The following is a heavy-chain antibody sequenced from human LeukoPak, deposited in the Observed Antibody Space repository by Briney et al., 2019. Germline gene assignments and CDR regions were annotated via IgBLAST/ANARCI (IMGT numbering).Heavy chain of an antibody. CDR1: GGSFSGYY. J-gene: IGHJ2*01. D-gene: IGHD3-22*01. V-gene: IGHV4-34*01. CDR2: INHSGST. CDR3: ARPSGRYYDSSGNELDFDL. Sequence: SETLSLTCAVYGGSFSGYYWSWIRQPPGKGLEWIGEINHSGSTNYNPSLKSRVTISVDTSKNQFSLKLSSVTAADTAVYYCARPSGRYYDSSGNELDFDLWGRGTLVTLSS.